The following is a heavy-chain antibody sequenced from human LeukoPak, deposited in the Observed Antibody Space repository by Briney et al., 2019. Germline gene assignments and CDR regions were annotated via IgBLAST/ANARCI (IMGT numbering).Heavy chain of an antibody. CDR3: ARVGRNAAMVDY. J-gene: IGHJ4*02. Sequence: PGGSLRLSCAASGFTFSSYSMNWVRQAPGKGLEWVSSISSSNSYIYYADSVKGRFTISRDNAKNSLYLQMNSLRAEDTAVYYCARVGRNAAMVDYWGQGTLVTVSS. D-gene: IGHD2-2*01. V-gene: IGHV3-21*01. CDR2: ISSSNSYI. CDR1: GFTFSSYS.